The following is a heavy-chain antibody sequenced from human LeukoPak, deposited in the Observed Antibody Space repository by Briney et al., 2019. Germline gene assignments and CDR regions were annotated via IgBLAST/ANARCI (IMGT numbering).Heavy chain of an antibody. D-gene: IGHD3-10*01. V-gene: IGHV1-18*01. J-gene: IGHJ4*02. CDR1: GYTFNSYV. Sequence: ASVKVSCKASGYTFNSYVISWVRQAPGQGLEWMGWISAYNGNTNYAQKVQGRVTMTTDTSTSTAYMELRSLRSDDTAVYYCAGHKRYYYGSGSPYYFDYWGQGTLVTVSS. CDR2: ISAYNGNT. CDR3: AGHKRYYYGSGSPYYFDY.